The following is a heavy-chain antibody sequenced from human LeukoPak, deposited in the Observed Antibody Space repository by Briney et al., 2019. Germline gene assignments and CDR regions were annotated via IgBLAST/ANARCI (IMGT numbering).Heavy chain of an antibody. CDR2: ISSSGSTK. CDR1: GXTFSSYE. CDR3: ARVEEFIDY. D-gene: IGHD3-16*02. Sequence: GGSLRLSCAASGXTFSSYEMNWVRQAPGKGPEWVSYISSSGSTKYYADSVKGRFTISRDNAKNSLYLQMISLRAEDTALYYCARVEEFIDYWGQVTLVTGSS. V-gene: IGHV3-48*03. J-gene: IGHJ4*02.